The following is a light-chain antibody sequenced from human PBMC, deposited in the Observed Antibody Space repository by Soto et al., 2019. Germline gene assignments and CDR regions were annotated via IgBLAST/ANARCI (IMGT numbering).Light chain of an antibody. V-gene: IGKV1-5*01. J-gene: IGKJ1*01. CDR1: QSISSW. CDR3: QQYNSYRWT. CDR2: DAS. Sequence: DIQMSQSPSTLSASVGDRVTITCRASQSISSWLAWYQQKPGKAPKLLIYDASSLESGVPSRFSGSGSGTEFTLTISSLQPDDFATYYCQQYNSYRWTFGQGTKV.